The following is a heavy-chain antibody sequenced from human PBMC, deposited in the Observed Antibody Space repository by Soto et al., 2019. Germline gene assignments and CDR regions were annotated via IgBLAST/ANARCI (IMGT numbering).Heavy chain of an antibody. CDR1: GFTFSSYW. V-gene: IGHV3-7*01. D-gene: IGHD5-18*01. Sequence: EVQLVESGGGLVQPGRSLRLSCAASGFTFSSYWMSWVRQAPGKGLEWVANIKQDGSEKYYVDSVKGRFTISRDNAKNSLYLQMNSLRAEDTAVYYCARGLGYSYGNNYFDYWGQGTLVTVSS. J-gene: IGHJ4*02. CDR3: ARGLGYSYGNNYFDY. CDR2: IKQDGSEK.